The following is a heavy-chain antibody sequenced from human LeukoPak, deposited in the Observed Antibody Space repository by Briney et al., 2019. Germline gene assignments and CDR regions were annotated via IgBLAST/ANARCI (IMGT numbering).Heavy chain of an antibody. J-gene: IGHJ4*02. Sequence: SVKVSCKASGGTFSSYAISWVRQAPGQGLEWMGGIIPIFGTANYAQKFQGRVTITADESTSTAYMELGSLRSEDTAVYYCARDSFHYDSSGYYDYWGQGTLVTVSS. CDR1: GGTFSSYA. CDR3: ARDSFHYDSSGYYDY. CDR2: IIPIFGTA. V-gene: IGHV1-69*13. D-gene: IGHD3-22*01.